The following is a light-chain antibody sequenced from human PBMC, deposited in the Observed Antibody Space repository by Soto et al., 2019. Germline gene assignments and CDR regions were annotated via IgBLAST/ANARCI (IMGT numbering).Light chain of an antibody. V-gene: IGKV1-39*01. CDR3: QQYNNWPRT. J-gene: IGKJ5*01. Sequence: DIQMTQSPSSLYASVGHRVTISCRASQTITRYLNWYQQSPGKSPNLLIYAAYSLQSGVTSRFSGSGSGTDFTLTISTLQSEDFAVYYCQQYNNWPRTFGPGTRLEIK. CDR2: AAY. CDR1: QTITRY.